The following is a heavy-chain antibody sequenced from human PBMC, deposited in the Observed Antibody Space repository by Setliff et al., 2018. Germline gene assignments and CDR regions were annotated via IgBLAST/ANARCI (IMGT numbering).Heavy chain of an antibody. Sequence: PSETLSLTCTVSGASISSGFYYWSWIRQPAGKGLEWIGRIHSSGDTKYNPSLKTRVTIAVDTSKNQFSLKLNSATAADTAVYYCARATVGLATIIYFDSWGPGTLVTAPQ. CDR2: IHSSGDT. V-gene: IGHV4-61*02. CDR1: GASISSGFYY. CDR3: ARATVGLATIIYFDS. J-gene: IGHJ4*02. D-gene: IGHD4-4*01.